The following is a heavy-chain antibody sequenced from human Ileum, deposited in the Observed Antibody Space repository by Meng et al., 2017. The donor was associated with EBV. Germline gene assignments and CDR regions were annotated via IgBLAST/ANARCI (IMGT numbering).Heavy chain of an antibody. Sequence: QEQLQRSGPVLVKPSWTLSLTCAVSGDSVSGSDWWSWVRQPPGKGLEWIGEVYHDGATNYHPSLKSRVTISLDKSKNEVNLHLNSLTAADTAVYFCARSSPIVRGLDYWGQGTLVTVSS. D-gene: IGHD3-10*01. V-gene: IGHV4-4*02. CDR2: VYHDGAT. J-gene: IGHJ4*02. CDR3: ARSSPIVRGLDY. CDR1: GDSVSGSDW.